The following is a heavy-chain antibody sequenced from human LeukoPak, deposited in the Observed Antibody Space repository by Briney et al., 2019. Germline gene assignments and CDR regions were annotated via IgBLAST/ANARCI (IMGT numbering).Heavy chain of an antibody. D-gene: IGHD2-2*01. J-gene: IGHJ6*03. CDR2: INPNSGGT. CDR3: ARTHRYCSSTSCYLPYYYYYMDV. CDR1: EYTFTGYY. Sequence: ASVKVSCKASEYTFTGYYMHWVRQAPGQGLEWMGWINPNSGGTNYAQKFQGRVTMTRDTSISTAYMELSRLTSDDTAVYYCARTHRYCSSTSCYLPYYYYYMDVWGKGTTVTVSS. V-gene: IGHV1-2*02.